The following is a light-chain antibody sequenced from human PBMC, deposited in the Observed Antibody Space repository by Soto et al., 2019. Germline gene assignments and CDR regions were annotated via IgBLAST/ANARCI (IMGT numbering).Light chain of an antibody. Sequence: QSVLTQPASVSGSPGQSITIPCTGTSSDVGDYHYVSWYQQHPGKAPKLMIYDVSYRPSGVSNRFAGPKSGDTASLTISGLQAEDEADYYCSSYTTSSTVLFGGGTKVPS. V-gene: IGLV2-14*03. J-gene: IGLJ2*01. CDR1: SSDVGDYHY. CDR3: SSYTTSSTVL. CDR2: DVS.